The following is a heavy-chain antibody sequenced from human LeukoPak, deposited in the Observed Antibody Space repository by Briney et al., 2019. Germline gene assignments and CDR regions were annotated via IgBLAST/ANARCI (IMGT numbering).Heavy chain of an antibody. CDR3: AKRGVVIRVILVGFHKEAYYFDS. J-gene: IGHJ4*02. CDR1: GITLSNYG. V-gene: IGHV3-23*01. D-gene: IGHD3-22*01. Sequence: GGSLTLSCAVSGITLSNYGMSWVRQAPGKGLEWAAGISGSGGSTNYADSVKGRFTISRDNPKNTLFLQMKSLRAEDTAVYFCAKRGVVIRVILVGFHKEAYYFDSWGQGALVTVSS. CDR2: ISGSGGST.